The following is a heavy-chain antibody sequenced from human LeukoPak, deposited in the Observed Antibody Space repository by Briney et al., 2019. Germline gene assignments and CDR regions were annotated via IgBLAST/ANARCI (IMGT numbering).Heavy chain of an antibody. CDR1: GGSFSGYY. D-gene: IGHD6-19*01. CDR3: ASISLYSSGWYGY. V-gene: IGHV4-34*01. J-gene: IGHJ4*02. Sequence: PSETLSLTCAVYGGSFSGYYWSWIRQPPGKGLEWIGEINHSGSTNYNPSLKSRVTISVDTSKNQFSLKLSSVTAADTAVYYCASISLYSSGWYGYWGQGTLVTVSS. CDR2: INHSGST.